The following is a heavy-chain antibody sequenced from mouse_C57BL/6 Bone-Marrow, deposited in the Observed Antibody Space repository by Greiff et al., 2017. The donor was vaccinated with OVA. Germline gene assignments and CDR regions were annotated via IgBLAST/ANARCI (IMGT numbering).Heavy chain of an antibody. CDR1: GYTFTSYW. CDR2: IYPSDSET. J-gene: IGHJ1*03. V-gene: IGHV1-61*01. CDR3: ATANWAYWYFGV. Sequence: QVQLQQSGAELVRPGSSVKLSCKASGYTFTSYWMDWVKQRPGQGLEWIGNIYPSDSETHYNQKFKDKATLTVDKSSSTAYMQLSSLTSEDSAVYYCATANWAYWYFGVWGTGTTVTVSS. D-gene: IGHD4-1*01.